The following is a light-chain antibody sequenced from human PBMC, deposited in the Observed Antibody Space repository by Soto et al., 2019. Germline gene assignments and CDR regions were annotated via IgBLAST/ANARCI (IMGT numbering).Light chain of an antibody. CDR1: QSVSSY. J-gene: IGKJ1*01. CDR2: DAY. V-gene: IGKV3-11*01. CDR3: QQRSNWPPLWT. Sequence: EIVLTQSPATLSLSPGERATLSCRASQSVSSYLAWYQQKPGQAPRLLIYDAYNRATGIPARFSGSGSGTDFTLTISSLEPEDFAVYYCQQRSNWPPLWTFGQGTKVEIK.